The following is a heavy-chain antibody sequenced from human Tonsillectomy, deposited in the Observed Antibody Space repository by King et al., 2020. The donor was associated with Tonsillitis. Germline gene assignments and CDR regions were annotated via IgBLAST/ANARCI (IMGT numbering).Heavy chain of an antibody. J-gene: IGHJ4*02. Sequence: VQLVESGAEVKKPGESVKISCKGSGYSFTTYWIAWVRQMPGKGLEWLGIIYPGDSDSRNNPSFQGQVTISADKSISTAYLQWNSLKASDTAMYYCATQFSGNYYDGLGYWGQGTLVTVSS. CDR1: GYSFTTYW. V-gene: IGHV5-51*01. D-gene: IGHD1-26*01. CDR2: IYPGDSDS. CDR3: ATQFSGNYYDGLGY.